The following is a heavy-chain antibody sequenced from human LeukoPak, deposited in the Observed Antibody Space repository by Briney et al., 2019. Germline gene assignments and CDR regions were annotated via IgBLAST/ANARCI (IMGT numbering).Heavy chain of an antibody. D-gene: IGHD3-10*01. CDR3: AKQGNYFGSGSYYGNWFDF. V-gene: IGHV1-8*01. Sequence: AASVKVSCKASGYTFTNYDINWVRQAAGQGLEWMGWMNPNSGNTGYAQKFQGRATMTRDTSISTAYMELGSLRSEDTAVYYCAKQGNYFGSGSYYGNWFDFWGQGNLVTVSS. CDR1: GYTFTNYD. CDR2: MNPNSGNT. J-gene: IGHJ5*01.